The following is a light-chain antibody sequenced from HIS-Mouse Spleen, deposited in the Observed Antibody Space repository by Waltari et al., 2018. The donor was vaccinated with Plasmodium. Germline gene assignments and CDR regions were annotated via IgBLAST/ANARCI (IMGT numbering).Light chain of an antibody. J-gene: IGLJ3*02. CDR3: YSTDSSGNHRV. Sequence: SYELTQPPSVSVSPGQTARITCSGDALPKNYAYGYQQKSGQAPVLVIYEDSKRPSGIPKRFSGSSSGTMATLTISGAQVEDEADYYCYSTDSSGNHRVFGGGTKLTVL. V-gene: IGLV3-10*01. CDR2: EDS. CDR1: ALPKNY.